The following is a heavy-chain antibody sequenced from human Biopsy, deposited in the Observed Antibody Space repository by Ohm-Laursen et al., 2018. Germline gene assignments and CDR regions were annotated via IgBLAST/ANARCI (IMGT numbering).Heavy chain of an antibody. CDR2: IFYSGII. V-gene: IGHV4-39*01. J-gene: IGHJ5*02. CDR3: ARHPTGFWFDP. CDR1: GGSVSSNTNY. Sequence: SETRSLTCSVSGGSVSSNTNYWAWIRQPPGKGLEWIGSIFYSGIIYYNPSLKSRVSISVDTSKNQFSLNLNSVTAADTAVYYCARHPTGFWFDPWGQGTLVIVSS.